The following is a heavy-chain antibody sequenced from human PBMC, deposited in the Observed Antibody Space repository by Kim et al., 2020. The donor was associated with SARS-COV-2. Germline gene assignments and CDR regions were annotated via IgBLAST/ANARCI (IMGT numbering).Heavy chain of an antibody. CDR3: ARRRRTDGYCSSTSCYRPRDNWFDP. D-gene: IGHD2-2*02. CDR2: INTNTGNP. J-gene: IGHJ5*02. CDR1: GYTFTCYA. Sequence: ASVKVSCKASGYTFTCYAMNWVRQAPGQGLEWMGWINTNTGNPTYAQGFTGRFVFSLDTSVSTAYLQISSLKAEDTAVYYCARRRRTDGYCSSTSCYRPRDNWFDPWGQGTLVTVSS. V-gene: IGHV7-4-1*02.